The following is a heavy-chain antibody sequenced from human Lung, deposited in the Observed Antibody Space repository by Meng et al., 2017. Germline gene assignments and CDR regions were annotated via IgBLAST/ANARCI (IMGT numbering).Heavy chain of an antibody. CDR2: IPHRGSR. Sequence: GQWRESGPAMVKPSETVSLPCAVAGDSITNHNWWVWVRQPPGKGLEWIGEIPHRGSRAYKPSLKSRVSMSIDKSKNQFSLKLTSVTAADTAVYHCLRGSGGSVWGQGTLVTVSS. CDR1: GDSITNHNW. CDR3: LRGSGGSV. V-gene: IGHV4-4*02. D-gene: IGHD3-10*01. J-gene: IGHJ1*01.